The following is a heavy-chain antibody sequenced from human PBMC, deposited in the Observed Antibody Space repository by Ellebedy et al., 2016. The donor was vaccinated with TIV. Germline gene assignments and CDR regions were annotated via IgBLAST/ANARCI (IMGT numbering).Heavy chain of an antibody. CDR1: GYSFTSYW. D-gene: IGHD3-10*01. V-gene: IGHV5-51*01. Sequence: GGSLRLXXKGSGYSFTSYWIGWVRQMPGKGLEWMGIIYPGESDTRYSPSFQGQVTISADKSISTAYLQWISLKASDTGMHYCARHGRLLWFGESPNGMDVWGQGTTVTVSS. J-gene: IGHJ6*02. CDR3: ARHGRLLWFGESPNGMDV. CDR2: IYPGESDT.